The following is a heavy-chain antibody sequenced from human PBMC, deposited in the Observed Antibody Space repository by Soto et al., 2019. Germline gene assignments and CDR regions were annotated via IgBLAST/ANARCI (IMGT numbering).Heavy chain of an antibody. J-gene: IGHJ4*02. Sequence: SGTMALSRTFSGGPVSIAGYSLTWTRQHPGKGLEWIVEIYYSGSTNYIPSLKSRVTISVDTSKNQFSLKLSSVTAADTAVYYCARGGIEVVPAAPSYFDYWGQGTRVTGSS. CDR3: ARGGIEVVPAAPSYFDY. CDR1: GGPVSIAGYS. D-gene: IGHD2-2*01. CDR2: IYYSGST. V-gene: IGHV4-61*08.